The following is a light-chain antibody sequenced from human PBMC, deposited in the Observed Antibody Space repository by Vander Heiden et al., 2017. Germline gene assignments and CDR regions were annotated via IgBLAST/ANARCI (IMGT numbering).Light chain of an antibody. CDR1: QRVSDNQ. V-gene: IGKV3-20*01. Sequence: EMLLTHSPGTLSLSPGERATLSCRASQRVSDNQLAWHQQEPGQAPMLLLYGVSNSSTGIPDRFSGSWSATDFTLIISRLEPDDFAVYVCHHDGASPYTFGQGTKLEIK. CDR3: HHDGASPYT. CDR2: GVS. J-gene: IGKJ2*01.